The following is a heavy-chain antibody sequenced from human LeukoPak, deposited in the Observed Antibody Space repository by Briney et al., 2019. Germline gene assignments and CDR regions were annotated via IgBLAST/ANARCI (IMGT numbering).Heavy chain of an antibody. CDR3: ARAYLYYGTIDY. Sequence: SETLSLTCTVSGGSISSSSYYWGWIRQPPGKGLEWIGSIYYSGSTYYNPSLKSRVTISVDTSKNQFSLKLSSVTAADTAVYYCARAYLYYGTIDYWGQGTLVTVSS. D-gene: IGHD1-26*01. CDR1: GGSISSSSYY. J-gene: IGHJ4*02. CDR2: IYYSGST. V-gene: IGHV4-39*07.